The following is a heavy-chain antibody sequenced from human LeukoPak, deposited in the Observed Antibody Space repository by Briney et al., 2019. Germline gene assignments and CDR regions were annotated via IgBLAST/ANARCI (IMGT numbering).Heavy chain of an antibody. CDR3: ARVVSEYQLHTYYYYYMDV. D-gene: IGHD2-2*01. Sequence: ASVKVSCKVSGGTFSSYAISWVRQAPGQGLEWMGGIIPIFGTANYAQKFQGRVTITTDESTSTAYMELSSLRSEDTAVYYCARVVSEYQLHTYYYYYMDVWGKGTTVTVSS. V-gene: IGHV1-69*05. CDR2: IIPIFGTA. CDR1: GGTFSSYA. J-gene: IGHJ6*03.